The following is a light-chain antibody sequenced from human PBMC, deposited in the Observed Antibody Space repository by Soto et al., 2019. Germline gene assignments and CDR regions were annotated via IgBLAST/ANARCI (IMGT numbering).Light chain of an antibody. CDR2: AAS. CDR1: QGISTY. Sequence: DIQMTQSPSSLSASVGGRVTITCRASQGISTYLAWYQQKPGKVPKLLIYAASTLQSGVPSRFSGSGSGTEFTLTISSLQPEDVATYYCQKYNSAPPTFGGGTKVEIK. J-gene: IGKJ4*01. CDR3: QKYNSAPPT. V-gene: IGKV1-27*01.